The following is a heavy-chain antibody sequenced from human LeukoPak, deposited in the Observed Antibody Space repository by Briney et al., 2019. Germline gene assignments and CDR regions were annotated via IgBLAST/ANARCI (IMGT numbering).Heavy chain of an antibody. Sequence: PGGSLRLSCTASGFTFGDYAMSWFRQAPGKGLEWVGFIRSKAYGGATENAASAKGRFTISRDDSKSIAYLQMNSLKTEDTAVYYCARGGVYCSSVSCSVDYWGQGILVTVSS. CDR3: ARGGVYCSSVSCSVDY. CDR2: IRSKAYGGAT. CDR1: GFTFGDYA. V-gene: IGHV3-49*03. J-gene: IGHJ4*02. D-gene: IGHD2-2*01.